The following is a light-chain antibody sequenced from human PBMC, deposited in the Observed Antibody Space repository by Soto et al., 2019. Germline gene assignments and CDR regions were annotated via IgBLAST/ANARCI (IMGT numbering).Light chain of an antibody. J-gene: IGKJ5*01. V-gene: IGKV3-11*01. CDR3: QQRSYWPPL. CDR1: QSIGSY. Sequence: EIVLTQSPATLSLSPGERATLSCRASQSIGSYLAWFQQKPGQAPRLLIYDASNRATGIPARFSGSGSGTDFTXTISSLEPEDFAVYFCQQRSYWPPLFGQGTRLEIK. CDR2: DAS.